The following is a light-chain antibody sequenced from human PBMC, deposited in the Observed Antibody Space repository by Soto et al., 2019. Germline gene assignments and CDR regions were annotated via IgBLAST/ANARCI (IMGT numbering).Light chain of an antibody. V-gene: IGLV2-23*01. Sequence: QSALTQPASVSGSPGQSITISCTGTSSDVGSYNLVSWYQQHPGKAPKLIIYEGSKRPSGVSNRFSGSKSGNTASLTISGLQAKDEPNYYSCSYAGISPVVFGGGPKLTAL. J-gene: IGLJ2*01. CDR2: EGS. CDR3: CSYAGISPVV. CDR1: SSDVGSYNL.